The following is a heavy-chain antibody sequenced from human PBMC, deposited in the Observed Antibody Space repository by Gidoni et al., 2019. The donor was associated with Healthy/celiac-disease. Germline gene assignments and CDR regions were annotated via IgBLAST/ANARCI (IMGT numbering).Heavy chain of an antibody. CDR2: IIPIFGTA. CDR3: ARDHPMPNLQGVAAMEYYFDY. J-gene: IGHJ4*02. Sequence: QVQLVQSGDEVKKPGSSGKVSCKAAGVPFSSYAISRGRQAPGQGLEWMGGIIPIFGTANYAQKFQGRVTITADESTSTAYMELSSLRSEDTAVYYCARDHPMPNLQGVAAMEYYFDYWGQGTLVTVSS. CDR1: GVPFSSYA. D-gene: IGHD2-15*01. V-gene: IGHV1-69*01.